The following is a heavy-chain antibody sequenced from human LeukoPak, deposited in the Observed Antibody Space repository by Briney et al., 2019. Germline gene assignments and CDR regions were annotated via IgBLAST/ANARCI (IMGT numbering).Heavy chain of an antibody. CDR2: FDPEDGET. Sequence: GSVKVSCKVSGYTLTELSMHWVRRAPGKGLEWMGGFDPEDGETIYAQKFQGRVTMTEDTSTDTAYMELSSLRSEDTAVYYCATPPYCSSTSCHDYWGQGTLVTGSS. J-gene: IGHJ4*02. D-gene: IGHD2-2*01. V-gene: IGHV1-24*01. CDR3: ATPPYCSSTSCHDY. CDR1: GYTLTELS.